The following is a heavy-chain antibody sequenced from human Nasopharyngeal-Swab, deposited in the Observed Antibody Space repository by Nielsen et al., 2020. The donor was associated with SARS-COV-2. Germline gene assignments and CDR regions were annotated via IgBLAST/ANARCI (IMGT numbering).Heavy chain of an antibody. V-gene: IGHV1-18*01. CDR1: GYTFTSYG. Sequence: ASVKVSCKASGYTFTSYGISWVRQAPGQGLEWMGWISAYNGNTNYAQKLQGRVTMTTDTSTSTAYMELRSLRSDDTAVYYCARDRWWEREGGYYYYYMDVWGKGTTVTVSS. CDR3: ARDRWWEREGGYYYYYMDV. CDR2: ISAYNGNT. D-gene: IGHD1-26*01. J-gene: IGHJ6*03.